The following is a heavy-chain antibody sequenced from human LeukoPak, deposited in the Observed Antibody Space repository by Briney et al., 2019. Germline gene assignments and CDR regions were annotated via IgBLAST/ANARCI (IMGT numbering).Heavy chain of an antibody. J-gene: IGHJ6*02. CDR2: ISSSSSYI. CDR1: EFTFSSFS. Sequence: GGSLRLSCADSEFTFSSFSMNWVRQAPGKGLEWLSSISSSSSYIYYADSVKGRFTISRDNAKNSLYLQMNSLRAEDTAVYYCALDFSYYYYGMDVWGQGTTVTVSS. CDR3: ALDFSYYYYGMDV. V-gene: IGHV3-21*01. D-gene: IGHD3-3*01.